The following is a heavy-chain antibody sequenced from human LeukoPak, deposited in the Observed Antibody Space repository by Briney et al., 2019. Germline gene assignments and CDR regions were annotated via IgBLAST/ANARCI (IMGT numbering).Heavy chain of an antibody. CDR3: ARDQPLNYGDYGGPYDAFDI. CDR2: ISSSSSTI. CDR1: GFTFSSYS. V-gene: IGHV3-48*04. J-gene: IGHJ3*02. D-gene: IGHD4-17*01. Sequence: GGSLRLSCAASGFTFSSYSMNWVRQAPGKGLEWVSYISSSSSTIYYADSVKGRFTISRDNTKNSLYLQMNSLRAEDTAVYYCARDQPLNYGDYGGPYDAFDIWGQGTMVTVSS.